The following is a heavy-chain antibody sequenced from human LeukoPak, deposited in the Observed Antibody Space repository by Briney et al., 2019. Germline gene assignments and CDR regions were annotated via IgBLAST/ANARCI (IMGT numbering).Heavy chain of an antibody. Sequence: ASVKVSCKASGYTFTNYAMNWVRQAPGQGLEWMGWINTNTGNSTYAQGFTGRFVFPLDTSVSSAYLQISSLKAEDTAVYYCARGTEMAIDWGQGTQVTVSS. CDR1: GYTFTNYA. V-gene: IGHV7-4-1*02. CDR3: ARGTEMAID. J-gene: IGHJ4*02. D-gene: IGHD5-24*01. CDR2: INTNTGNS.